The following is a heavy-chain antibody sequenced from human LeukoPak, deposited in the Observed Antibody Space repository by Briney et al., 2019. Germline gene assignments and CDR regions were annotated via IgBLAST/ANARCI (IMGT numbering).Heavy chain of an antibody. CDR2: IYTSGST. D-gene: IGHD2-2*01. J-gene: IGHJ5*02. CDR1: GGSISSYY. CDR3: ARDSLIYFGVVVPADL. Sequence: SETLSLTCTVSGGSISSYYWSWIRQPAGKGLEWIGRIYTSGSTNYNPSLKSRVTMSVDTSKNQFSLKLSSVTAADTAVYYCARDSLIYFGVVVPADLWGQGTLVTVSS. V-gene: IGHV4-4*07.